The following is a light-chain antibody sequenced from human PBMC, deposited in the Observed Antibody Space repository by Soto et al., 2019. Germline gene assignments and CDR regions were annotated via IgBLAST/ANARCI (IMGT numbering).Light chain of an antibody. V-gene: IGLV1-40*01. J-gene: IGLJ1*01. CDR3: QSYDSSLSGWV. CDR2: GNS. Sequence: QSVLTRPPSVSGAPGQRVTISCTGSSSNIGAGYDVHWYQQLPGTAPKLLIHGNSNRPSGVPDRFSGSKSGTSASLAITGLQAEDEADYYCQSYDSSLSGWVFGTGTKLTVL. CDR1: SSNIGAGYD.